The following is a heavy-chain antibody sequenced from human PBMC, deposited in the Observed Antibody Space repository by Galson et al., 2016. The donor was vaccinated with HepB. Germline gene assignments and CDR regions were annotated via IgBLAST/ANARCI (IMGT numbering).Heavy chain of an antibody. V-gene: IGHV2-5*02. D-gene: IGHD3-3*01. CDR1: GFSLSSLGVG. J-gene: IGHJ4*02. Sequence: PALVKPTQTLTLTCTFSGFSLSSLGVGVYWIRQPPGKALEWLALIYWDDDKRYSPSLQSRLTITKDTSQNQVVLTMANTDPLDTATYYCARLYHDHSVGYHLDYWGQGTLVTVSS. CDR2: IYWDDDK. CDR3: ARLYHDHSVGYHLDY.